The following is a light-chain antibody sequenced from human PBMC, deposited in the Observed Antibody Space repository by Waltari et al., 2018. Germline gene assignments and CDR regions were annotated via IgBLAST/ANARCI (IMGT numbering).Light chain of an antibody. V-gene: IGKV1-39*01. CDR3: QQGYSTPRT. CDR2: AAS. J-gene: IGKJ1*01. CDR1: QSISSY. Sequence: DIQMTQSPSSLSASVGDRVTITCRASQSISSYLNWYQQKPGKAPKLLIYAASSLQSGFPSRFSGSGAGTDFTLTISSLQPEDFATYYCQQGYSTPRTFGQGTKVEIK.